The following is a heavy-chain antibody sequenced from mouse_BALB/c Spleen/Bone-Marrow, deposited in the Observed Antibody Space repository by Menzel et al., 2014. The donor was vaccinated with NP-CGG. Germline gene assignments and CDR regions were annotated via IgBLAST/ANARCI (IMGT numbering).Heavy chain of an antibody. CDR2: INPGSSTI. J-gene: IGHJ4*01. V-gene: IGHV4-2*02. CDR3: ARRDYGSSWAMDY. CDR1: GFDFSRYW. Sequence: DVKLVESGGGLVQPGGSLNLSSAASGFDFSRYWMSWTRQAPGKGQEWIGEINPGSSTINYTPSLKDKFIISRDNAKNTLYLQMNKVRSEDTALYYCARRDYGSSWAMDYWGQGTSVTVSS. D-gene: IGHD1-1*01.